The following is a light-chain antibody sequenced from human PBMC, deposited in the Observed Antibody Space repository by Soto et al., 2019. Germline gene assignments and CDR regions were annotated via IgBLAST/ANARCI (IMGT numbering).Light chain of an antibody. V-gene: IGKV3-15*01. CDR2: GAS. Sequence: EIMTSQSPATLSVSPGEGATLPCRASQSVSSKLAWYQQKPGQAPRLLIYGASTRATGIPARFSGSGSGTEFTLIISRLQSEDSAVYYCQQYNSWRWTFGQGTKVDI. CDR3: QQYNSWRWT. CDR1: QSVSSK. J-gene: IGKJ1*01.